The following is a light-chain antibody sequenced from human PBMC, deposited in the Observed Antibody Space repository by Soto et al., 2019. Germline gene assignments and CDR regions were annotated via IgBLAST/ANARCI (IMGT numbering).Light chain of an antibody. CDR3: QHYNSYSEA. CDR2: KAS. V-gene: IGKV1-5*03. Sequence: DIQMTQSPSTLSGSVGDRVTITCRASQTISSWLAWYKQKPGKAPKLLSYKASTLKSGVPSRFRGSGSGTEFTLTISSLKPDDFETYYCQHYNSYSEAFGQGTKVDIK. J-gene: IGKJ1*01. CDR1: QTISSW.